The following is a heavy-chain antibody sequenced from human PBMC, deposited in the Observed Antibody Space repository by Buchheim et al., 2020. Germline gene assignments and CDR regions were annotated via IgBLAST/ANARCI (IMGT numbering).Heavy chain of an antibody. CDR2: INPNSCGGP. V-gene: IGHV1-2*06. Sequence: QVQLVQSGAEVKKPGASVKVSCKASGYTFTGYYMHWVRQAPGQGLEWMGRINPNSCGGPNYAQKFQGRVTMTRDTSISTAHMELGRLRSDDTAVYYCAREIGSGSSVYWGQGTL. CDR1: GYTFTGYY. D-gene: IGHD3-10*01. J-gene: IGHJ4*02. CDR3: AREIGSGSSVY.